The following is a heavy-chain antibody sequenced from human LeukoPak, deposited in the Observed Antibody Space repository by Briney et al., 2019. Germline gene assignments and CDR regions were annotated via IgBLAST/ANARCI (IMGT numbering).Heavy chain of an antibody. CDR2: IHGRGDNT. CDR3: AKDRVSPGFNWFDP. V-gene: IGHV3-23*01. D-gene: IGHD2/OR15-2a*01. CDR1: GVIISSYA. J-gene: IGHJ5*02. Sequence: PGGSLRLTGAASGVIISSYAMSWLRQAPGKGLEGGSAIHGRGDNTCYEDFVKGRFTISRDNSKSTVYLQMNSLRTEDTAVYYCAKDRVSPGFNWFDPWSQGTLVTFSS.